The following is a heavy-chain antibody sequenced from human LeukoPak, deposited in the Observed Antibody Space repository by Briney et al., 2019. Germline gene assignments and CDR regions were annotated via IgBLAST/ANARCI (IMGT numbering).Heavy chain of an antibody. CDR2: IYTSGST. D-gene: IGHD6-19*01. CDR1: GGSISSGSYY. J-gene: IGHJ3*02. V-gene: IGHV4-61*02. Sequence: NPSETLSLTCTFSGGSISSGSYYWSWIRQPAGKGLEWIGRIYTSGSTNYNPSLKSRVTISVDTSNNQFSLKLSSVTAADTAVYYCARDRKQWLTSDAFDIWGQGTMVTVSS. CDR3: ARDRKQWLTSDAFDI.